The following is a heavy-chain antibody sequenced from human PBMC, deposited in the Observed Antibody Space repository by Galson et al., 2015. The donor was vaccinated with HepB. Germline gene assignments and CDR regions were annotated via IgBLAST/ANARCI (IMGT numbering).Heavy chain of an antibody. J-gene: IGHJ4*02. D-gene: IGHD3-9*01. CDR1: GGTFSSYA. CDR3: ARDKGILTTSGFDY. CDR2: IIPIFGTA. V-gene: IGHV1-69*13. Sequence: SVKVSCKASGGTFSSYAISWVRQAPGQGLEWMGGIIPIFGTANYAQKFQGRVTITADEPTSTAYMELSSLRSEDTAVYYCARDKGILTTSGFDYWGQGTLVTVSS.